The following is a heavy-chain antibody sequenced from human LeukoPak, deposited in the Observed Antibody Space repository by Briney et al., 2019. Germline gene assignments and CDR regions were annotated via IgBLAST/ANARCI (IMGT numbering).Heavy chain of an antibody. CDR3: ASRPNYDLLTGYIFDY. D-gene: IGHD3-9*01. V-gene: IGHV1-69-2*01. Sequence: ASVKVSCKVSGYTFTDYYMHWVQQAPGKGLEWMGLVDPEDGETIYAEKFQGRVTITADTSTDTAYMELSSLRSEDTAVYYCASRPNYDLLTGYIFDYWGQGTLVTVSS. J-gene: IGHJ4*02. CDR1: GYTFTDYY. CDR2: VDPEDGET.